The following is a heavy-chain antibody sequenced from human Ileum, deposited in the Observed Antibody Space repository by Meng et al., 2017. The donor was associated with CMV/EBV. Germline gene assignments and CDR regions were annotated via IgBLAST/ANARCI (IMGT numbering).Heavy chain of an antibody. CDR3: ARFRREGGRYYYYYGMDV. CDR2: TYYRSKWYN. J-gene: IGHJ6*02. Sequence: LRLSCAISGDSVSSDSAAWNWIRQSPSRGLEWLGRTYYRSKWYNDYAVSVKSRISINLDTSKNQFSLQLNSVTPEDTAVYYCARFRREGGRYYYYYGMDVWGQGTTVTVSS. D-gene: IGHD1-26*01. CDR1: GDSVSSDSAA. V-gene: IGHV6-1*01.